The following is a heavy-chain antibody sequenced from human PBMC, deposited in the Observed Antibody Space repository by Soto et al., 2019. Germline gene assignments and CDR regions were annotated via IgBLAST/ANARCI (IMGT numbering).Heavy chain of an antibody. J-gene: IGHJ4*02. CDR2: IIPIVGTA. CDR1: GGTFSSYA. CDR3: ARGSGMIVVVSPFDY. V-gene: IGHV1-69*06. D-gene: IGHD3-22*01. Sequence: SVKVSCKASGGTFSSYAISWVRQARGQGGAGVGGIIPIVGTANYAQKFQGRVTITADKSTSTAYMELSSLRSEDTAVYYCARGSGMIVVVSPFDYWGQGTLVTVSS.